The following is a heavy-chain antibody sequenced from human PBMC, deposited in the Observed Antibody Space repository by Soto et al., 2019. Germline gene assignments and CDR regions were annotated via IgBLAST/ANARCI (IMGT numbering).Heavy chain of an antibody. CDR1: GYNFTNYV. CDR2: ISTFSGRT. CDR3: ARVSGGSYGDYEFGP. D-gene: IGHD4-17*01. J-gene: IGHJ5*02. V-gene: IGHV1-18*01. Sequence: QVQLVQSRPEVKKSGASVKVSCKTSGYNFTNYVISWVRQAPGQGLEWMGWISTFSGRTDYARKCQGRVAMTTDTSTSTAYMEMWSLRSGDTAVYYCARVSGGSYGDYEFGPWGQGTLVTVSS.